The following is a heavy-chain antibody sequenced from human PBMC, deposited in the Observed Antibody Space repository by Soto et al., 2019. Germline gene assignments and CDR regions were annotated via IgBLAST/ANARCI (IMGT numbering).Heavy chain of an antibody. Sequence: DVQLVESGGGLVQPGRSLRLSCAASGFTFDDYAMHWVRQAPGKGLEWVSGISWNSGSIGYADSVKGRFTISRDNAKNSLYLQMNSLRAEDTALYYCAKDRETTGGNLYYFDHWGKGTLVTV. D-gene: IGHD1-26*01. CDR2: ISWNSGSI. CDR3: AKDRETTGGNLYYFDH. CDR1: GFTFDDYA. V-gene: IGHV3-9*01. J-gene: IGHJ4*02.